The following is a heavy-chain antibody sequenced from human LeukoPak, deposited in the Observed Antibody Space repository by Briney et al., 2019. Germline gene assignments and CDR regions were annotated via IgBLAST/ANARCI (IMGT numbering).Heavy chain of an antibody. V-gene: IGHV4-39*01. J-gene: IGHJ4*02. D-gene: IGHD1-26*01. CDR2: ITYSGST. CDR3: ARQGVGATDC. Sequence: SESLSLTCTVSGGSISSSTYYWAWIRQSPGKGLEWIGSITYSGSTYYNPSLESRVTISVDTSKNQFSLRLISVTAVDTAVYYCARQGVGATDCWGQGTLVTVSS. CDR1: GGSISSSTYY.